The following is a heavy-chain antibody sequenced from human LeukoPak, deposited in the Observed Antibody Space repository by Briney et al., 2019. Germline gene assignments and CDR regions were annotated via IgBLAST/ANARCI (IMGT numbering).Heavy chain of an antibody. CDR3: ARDLIVIIPAGRFFDL. D-gene: IGHD2-2*01. CDR1: GGSISSGAYY. J-gene: IGHJ2*01. Sequence: PSETLSLTCTVSGGSISSGAYYWSWIRQHPGKGLEWIGYIYYSGSTYYNPSLKSRVSISVDTSKNQFSLRLSSVTAADTAVYYCARDLIVIIPAGRFFDLWGRGALVTLSS. V-gene: IGHV4-31*03. CDR2: IYYSGST.